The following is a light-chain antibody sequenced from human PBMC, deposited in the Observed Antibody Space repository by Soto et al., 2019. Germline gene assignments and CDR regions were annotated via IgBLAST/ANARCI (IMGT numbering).Light chain of an antibody. V-gene: IGKV1-5*03. Sequence: DIQMTQSPSTLSASVGDRVTITCRASQTITNSLAWYQQKPGKAPKLLIYKASSLESGVPSRFSGSGSGTEFTLTIISMQPDDFATYYCQQYDSYSLRTFGQGTRVEI. CDR2: KAS. CDR3: QQYDSYSLRT. J-gene: IGKJ1*01. CDR1: QTITNS.